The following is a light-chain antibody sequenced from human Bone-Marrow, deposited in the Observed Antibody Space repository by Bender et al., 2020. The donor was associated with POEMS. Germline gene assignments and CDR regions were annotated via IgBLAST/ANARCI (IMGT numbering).Light chain of an antibody. CDR3: QSTGNSDAPIV. CDR1: ALPKQH. Sequence: ASITCSGDALPKQHAYWYQQKPGQAPMLVIYKDKERPSGIPERFSGSTSGTTVTLTISGVQAEDEADYHCQSTGNSDAPIVFGGGTKLTVL. CDR2: KDK. J-gene: IGLJ2*01. V-gene: IGLV3-25*03.